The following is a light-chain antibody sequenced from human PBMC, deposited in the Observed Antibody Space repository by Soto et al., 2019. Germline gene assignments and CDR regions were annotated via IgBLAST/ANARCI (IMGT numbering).Light chain of an antibody. CDR3: QQFDSLPIT. Sequence: DIQMTQSPSSLSASVGDRVTITCQASQDITNYLNWYQQKPGKAPRLLVYDGSNLDTGVPSRFSGSGFGPHFSFTISRLHPEDIATYYCQQFDSLPITFGQGTRLEI. CDR2: DGS. CDR1: QDITNY. J-gene: IGKJ5*01. V-gene: IGKV1-33*01.